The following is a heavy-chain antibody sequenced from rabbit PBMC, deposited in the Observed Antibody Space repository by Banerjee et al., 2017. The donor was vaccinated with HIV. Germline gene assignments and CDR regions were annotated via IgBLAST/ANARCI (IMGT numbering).Heavy chain of an antibody. D-gene: IGHD2-1*01. CDR3: ARDDMMTWGYAFNL. V-gene: IGHV1S45*01. CDR1: GFSFSSGYY. J-gene: IGHJ4*01. CDR2: IYAGSSGRT. Sequence: QEQLVESGGGLVQPEGSLTLTCTASGFSFSSGYYMCWVRQTPGKGLEWIACIYAGSSGRTYYASWAKGRFTISKTSSTTVTLQMTSLTAADTAIYFCARDDMMTWGYAFNLWGPGTLVTVS.